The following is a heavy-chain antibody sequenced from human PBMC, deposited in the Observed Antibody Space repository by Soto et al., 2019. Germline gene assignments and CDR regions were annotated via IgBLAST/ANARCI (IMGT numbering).Heavy chain of an antibody. Sequence: SETLSLTCTVSGGSISSGDYYWSWIRQPPGKGLEWIGYIYYSGSTYYNPSLKSRVTISVDTSKNQFSLKLSSVTAADTAVYYCARYCSSTSCSRYYYYGMDVWGRGTTVTVSS. J-gene: IGHJ6*02. D-gene: IGHD2-2*01. CDR2: IYYSGST. CDR3: ARYCSSTSCSRYYYYGMDV. CDR1: GGSISSGDYY. V-gene: IGHV4-30-4*01.